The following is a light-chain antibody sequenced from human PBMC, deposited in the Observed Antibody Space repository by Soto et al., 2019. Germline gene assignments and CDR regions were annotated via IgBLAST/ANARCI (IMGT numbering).Light chain of an antibody. Sequence: EIVLTQSPGTLSLSPGERATRSCLATESISSSYLAWYQQKPGQAPRLLIYGASSRATGVPDRFSGGGSGTDFTLTISRLEPEDFAVYYCPQYGYSPTVGGGTQVEIK. CDR1: ESISSSY. V-gene: IGKV3-20*01. J-gene: IGKJ4*01. CDR3: PQYGYSPT. CDR2: GAS.